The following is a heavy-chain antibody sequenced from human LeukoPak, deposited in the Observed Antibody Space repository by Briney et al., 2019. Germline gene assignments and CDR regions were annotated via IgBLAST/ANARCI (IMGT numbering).Heavy chain of an antibody. CDR2: IYSGGST. J-gene: IGHJ4*02. CDR3: VGSGWYGYFDY. Sequence: GGSLRLSCAASGFTVSSNYMNWVRQAPGKGLEWVSIIYSGGSTHYADSVKGRFTVSRDNSKNTLYLQMSSLRAEDTAVYYCVGSGWYGYFDYWGQGTLVTVSS. D-gene: IGHD6-19*01. V-gene: IGHV3-53*01. CDR1: GFTVSSNY.